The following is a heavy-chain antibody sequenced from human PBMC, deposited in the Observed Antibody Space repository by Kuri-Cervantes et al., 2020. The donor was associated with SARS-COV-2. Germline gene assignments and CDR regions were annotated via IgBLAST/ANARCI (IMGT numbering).Heavy chain of an antibody. CDR3: ARGERITMVRGVIIKEGDFDY. Sequence: GESLKISCKASGYTFTGYYMHWVRQAPGQGLEWMGWINPNSGGTNYAQKFQGRVTMTRDTSISTAYMELSGLRSDDTAVYYCARGERITMVRGVIIKEGDFDYWGQGTLVTVSS. V-gene: IGHV1-2*02. CDR1: GYTFTGYY. CDR2: INPNSGGT. J-gene: IGHJ4*02. D-gene: IGHD3-10*01.